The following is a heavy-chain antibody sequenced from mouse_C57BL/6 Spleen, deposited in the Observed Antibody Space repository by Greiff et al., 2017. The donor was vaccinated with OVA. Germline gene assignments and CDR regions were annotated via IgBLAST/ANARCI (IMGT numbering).Heavy chain of an antibody. D-gene: IGHD1-1*01. Sequence: VQLQQPGAELVMPGASVKLSCKASGYTFTSYWMHWVKQRPGQGLEWIGEIDPSDSYTNYNQKFKGKSTLTVDKSSSTAYMQLSSLTSEDSAVYYCAVTTVVGNYAMDYWGQGTSVTVSS. CDR3: AVTTVVGNYAMDY. J-gene: IGHJ4*01. V-gene: IGHV1-69*01. CDR1: GYTFTSYW. CDR2: IDPSDSYT.